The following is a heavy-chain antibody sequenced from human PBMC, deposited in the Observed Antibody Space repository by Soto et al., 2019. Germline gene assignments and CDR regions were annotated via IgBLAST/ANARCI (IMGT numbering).Heavy chain of an antibody. CDR2: VYWNDDI. CDR1: GFSLTTAGVG. J-gene: IGHJ4*02. D-gene: IGHD4-17*01. CDR3: PHYMTTMNTGYFGY. Sequence: QITLKESGPTLLKPTQTLTLTCTFSGFSLTTAGVGVGWFRQPPGKALEWLALVYWNDDIRYSPSLTTRLTITRDTSRNQMVLPMTNMDPMDTATYYCPHYMTTMNTGYFGYWGQGTLVTVSS. V-gene: IGHV2-5*01.